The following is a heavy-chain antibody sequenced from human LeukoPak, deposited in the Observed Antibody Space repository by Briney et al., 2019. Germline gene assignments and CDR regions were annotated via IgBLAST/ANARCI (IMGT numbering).Heavy chain of an antibody. CDR3: AKRASGSGTSLYYFDY. J-gene: IGHJ4*02. CDR1: GFTFSSYW. V-gene: IGHV3-74*01. CDR2: INSDGSST. D-gene: IGHD3-10*01. Sequence: GGSLRLSCAASGFTFSSYWMHWVRQAPGKGLVWVSRINSDGSSTSYADSVKGRFTISRDNSKNTLYLQMNSLRAEDTAVYYCAKRASGSGTSLYYFDYWGQGTLVTVSS.